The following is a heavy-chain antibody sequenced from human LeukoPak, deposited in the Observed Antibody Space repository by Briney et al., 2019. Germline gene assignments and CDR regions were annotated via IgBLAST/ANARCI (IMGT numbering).Heavy chain of an antibody. V-gene: IGHV3-7*01. CDR2: IKQDGSEK. CDR3: ARDRPNPFVVVVAATRHMDV. CDR1: GFTFSSYW. D-gene: IGHD2-15*01. J-gene: IGHJ6*02. Sequence: GGSLRLSCAASGFTFSSYWMSWVRQAPGKGLEWVANIKQDGSEKYYVDSVKGRFTISRDNAKNSLYLQMNSLRAEDTAVYYCARDRPNPFVVVVAATRHMDVWGQGTTVTVSS.